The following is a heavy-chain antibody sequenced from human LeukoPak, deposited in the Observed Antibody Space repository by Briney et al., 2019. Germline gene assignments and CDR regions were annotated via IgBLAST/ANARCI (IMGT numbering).Heavy chain of an antibody. V-gene: IGHV4-39*07. Sequence: SETLSLTCTVSGGSISSSSYYWGWIRQPPGKGLEWIGSIYYSGSTYYNPSLKSRVTISVDTSKNQFSLKLSSVTAADTAVYYCARERAYDYVWGSYRPGGYFDYWGQGTLVTVSS. CDR2: IYYSGST. D-gene: IGHD3-16*02. J-gene: IGHJ4*02. CDR3: ARERAYDYVWGSYRPGGYFDY. CDR1: GGSISSSSYY.